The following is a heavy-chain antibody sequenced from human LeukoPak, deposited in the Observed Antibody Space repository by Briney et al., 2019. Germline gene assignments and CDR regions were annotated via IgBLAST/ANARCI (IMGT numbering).Heavy chain of an antibody. D-gene: IGHD6-13*01. CDR2: IRYDGSNK. CDR3: AKDSSSWYSLLHH. Sequence: GGSLRLSCAASGFTFSSYGMHWVRQAPGKGLEWVAFIRYDGSNKYYADSVEGRFTISRDNSKNTLYLQMNSLRAEDTAVYYCAKDSSSWYSLLHHWGQGTLVTVSS. J-gene: IGHJ5*02. CDR1: GFTFSSYG. V-gene: IGHV3-30*02.